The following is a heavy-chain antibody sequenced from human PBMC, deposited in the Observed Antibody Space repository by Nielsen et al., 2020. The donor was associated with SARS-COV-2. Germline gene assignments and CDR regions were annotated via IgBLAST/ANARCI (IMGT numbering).Heavy chain of an antibody. D-gene: IGHD3-10*01. J-gene: IGHJ4*02. CDR3: ARDAGPNFDY. CDR1: GFTVSSNY. V-gene: IGHV3-66*01. Sequence: GESLKISCAASGFTVSSNYMSWVRQAPGKGLKWVSVIYSGGSTYYADSVKGRFTISRDNSKNTLYLQMNSLRAEDTAVYYCARDAGPNFDYWGQGTLVTVSS. CDR2: IYSGGST.